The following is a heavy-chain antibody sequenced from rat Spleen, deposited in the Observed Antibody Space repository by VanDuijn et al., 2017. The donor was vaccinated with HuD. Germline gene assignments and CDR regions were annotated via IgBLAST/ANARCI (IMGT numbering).Heavy chain of an antibody. CDR3: TTDRLGADYFDY. CDR1: GFTFGDYF. V-gene: IGHV5-27*01. D-gene: IGHD5-1*01. Sequence: EVQLVESGGGLVQPGRSMKLSCAASGFTFGDYFMAWVRQAPKKGLEWVATISPSGGSTYYRDSVKGRFTISRDNAKSTLYLQMDSLRSEDTATYYCTTDRLGADYFDYWGQGVMVTVSS. J-gene: IGHJ2*01. CDR2: ISPSGGST.